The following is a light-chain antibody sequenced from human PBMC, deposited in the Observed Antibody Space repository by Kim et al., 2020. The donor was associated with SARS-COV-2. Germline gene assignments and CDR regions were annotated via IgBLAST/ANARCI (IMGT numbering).Light chain of an antibody. CDR3: QQFADLPIT. Sequence: ASVGDRVTFSCQASHDIKDYLNWYQQKPGKAPNLLVFDASSLEAGVPSRFRGGGSGTDFTLTISSLQPEDFATYFCQQFADLPITFGQGTRLDIK. CDR1: HDIKDY. V-gene: IGKV1-33*01. J-gene: IGKJ5*01. CDR2: DAS.